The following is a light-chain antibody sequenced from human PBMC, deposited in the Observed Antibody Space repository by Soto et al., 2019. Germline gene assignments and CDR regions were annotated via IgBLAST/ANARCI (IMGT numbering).Light chain of an antibody. V-gene: IGKV3-20*01. CDR1: QSVSNNY. CDR2: GAS. CDR3: QQYCISGT. Sequence: EIVLTQSPGALSLSPGERVTLSCRASQSVSNNYLAWYQQKPGQAPRLLIYGASNRATGIPDRFSVSRSGTDFTLTISRLEPEDIAVYYCQQYCISGTFGQGSKVDNK. J-gene: IGKJ1*01.